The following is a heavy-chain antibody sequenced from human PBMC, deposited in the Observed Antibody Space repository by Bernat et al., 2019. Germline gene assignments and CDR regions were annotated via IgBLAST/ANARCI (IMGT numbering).Heavy chain of an antibody. J-gene: IGHJ4*02. D-gene: IGHD2-15*01. CDR1: GGTFSSYA. CDR3: ARGGGYCSGGSCQKFIDY. V-gene: IGHV1-69*12. Sequence: QVQLVQSGAEVKKPGSSVKVSCKASGGTFSSYAISWVRQAPGQGLEWMGGIIPMFGTANYAQKFQGRVTISADESTNTAYMELSSLRSEDTAVYYCARGGGYCSGGSCQKFIDYWGQGTLVTVSS. CDR2: IIPMFGTA.